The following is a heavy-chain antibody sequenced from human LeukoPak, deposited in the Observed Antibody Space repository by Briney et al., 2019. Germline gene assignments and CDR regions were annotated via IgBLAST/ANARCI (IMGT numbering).Heavy chain of an antibody. CDR1: GFTFSSCS. CDR2: ISSSSSTI. J-gene: IGHJ4*02. CDR3: ARIRAMYSSGCFDY. V-gene: IGHV3-48*01. D-gene: IGHD6-19*01. Sequence: GGSLRLSCAASGFTFSSCSMNWVRQAPGKGLEWVSYISSSSSTIYYADSVKGRFTISRDNAKNSLYLQMNSLRAEDTAVYYCARIRAMYSSGCFDYWGQGTLVTVSS.